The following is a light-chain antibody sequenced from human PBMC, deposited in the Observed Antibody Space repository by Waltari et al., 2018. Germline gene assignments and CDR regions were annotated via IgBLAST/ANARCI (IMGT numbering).Light chain of an antibody. CDR3: ASFISGSTSSVL. CDR1: SSDIGAFNY. V-gene: IGLV2-14*03. J-gene: IGLJ3*02. CDR2: DVT. Sequence: QSALTQPASVSGSPGQSITISCTGTSSDIGAFNYVSWYQQHPGKAPKVLIYDVTNRPSGVSYRFSCSKSGNTASLTISGLQAEDEAYYHCASFISGSTSSVLFGGGTKLTVL.